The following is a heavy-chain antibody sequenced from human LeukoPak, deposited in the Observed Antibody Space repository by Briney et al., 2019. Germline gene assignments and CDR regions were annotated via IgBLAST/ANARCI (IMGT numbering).Heavy chain of an antibody. CDR2: SNHSGST. CDR1: GGSFSGYY. Sequence: SETLSLTCAVYGGSFSGYYWSWIRQPPGEGLEWFGESNHSGSTNYNPSRKSRVTISVDTSKNQFSLKLSSATAADTAVYYCARGWFGELGLYYYYMDVWGKGTTVTISS. D-gene: IGHD3-10*01. J-gene: IGHJ6*03. V-gene: IGHV4-34*01. CDR3: ARGWFGELGLYYYYMDV.